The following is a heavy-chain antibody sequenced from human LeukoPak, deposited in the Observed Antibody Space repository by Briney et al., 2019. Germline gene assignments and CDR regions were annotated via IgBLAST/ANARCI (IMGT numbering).Heavy chain of an antibody. J-gene: IGHJ6*02. CDR1: GFTFSSYT. D-gene: IGHD3-10*01. CDR2: IYSGGST. CDR3: ARGPGSGTGGMDV. Sequence: GGSLRLSCAASGFTFSSYTMNWVRQAPGKGLEWVSVIYSGGSTYYADSVKGRFSISRDNSKNTLFLQMNSLRAEDTAVYYCARGPGSGTGGMDVWGQGTTVTVPS. V-gene: IGHV3-66*01.